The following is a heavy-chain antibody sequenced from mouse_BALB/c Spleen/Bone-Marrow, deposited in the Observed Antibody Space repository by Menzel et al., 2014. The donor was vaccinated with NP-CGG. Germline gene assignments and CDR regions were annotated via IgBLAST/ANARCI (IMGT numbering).Heavy chain of an antibody. V-gene: IGHV1S81*02. D-gene: IGHD2-14*01. Sequence: VQLLQSGAELVKPGASVKLSCKASGYTFASYWMHWVRQRPGQGLEWIGEINPSDGRTNYNEKFKNKATLTVDKSSSTDITNLRSRATEDSAVDRCARAYGYKGGVSAFVYWGQGTLVTVSA. CDR1: GYTFASYW. CDR3: ARAYGYKGGVSAFVY. CDR2: INPSDGRT. J-gene: IGHJ3*01.